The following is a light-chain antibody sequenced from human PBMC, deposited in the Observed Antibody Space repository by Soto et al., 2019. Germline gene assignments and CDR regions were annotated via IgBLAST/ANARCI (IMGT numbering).Light chain of an antibody. J-gene: IGKJ3*01. CDR1: QGISNW. CDR2: AAS. CDR3: QKANSLPVT. V-gene: IGKV1-12*01. Sequence: DIQMTQSPSSLSAYVGDRVTITCRASQGISNWLAWYQQKTGKAPSLLIHAASSLQSGVPSRFSGSGYGTDCTLTISSLPPEDFATSFCQKANSLPVTFGPATKVAIK.